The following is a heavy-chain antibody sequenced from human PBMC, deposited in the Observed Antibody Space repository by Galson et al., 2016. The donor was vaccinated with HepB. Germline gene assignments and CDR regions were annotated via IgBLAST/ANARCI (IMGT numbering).Heavy chain of an antibody. CDR2: FCPTDSRT. J-gene: IGHJ4*02. CDR3: VRRKADFYASGGAIDF. D-gene: IGHD3-10*01. CDR1: GYMLTTFSFC. Sequence: QSGAEVKKPGESLKISCQASGYMLTTFSFCFGWVRQMPGKGLEWMGFFCPTDSRTRYSPSFQGQVTISADEALSTAYLQWSSLKASDTAMYYCVRRKADFYASGGAIDFWGQGTLVTVSS. V-gene: IGHV5-51*01.